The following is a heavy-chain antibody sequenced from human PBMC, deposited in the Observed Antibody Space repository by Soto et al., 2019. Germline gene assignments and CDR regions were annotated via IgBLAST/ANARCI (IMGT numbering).Heavy chain of an antibody. CDR3: VRDLLGSGGHFDY. CDR2: IWYDGSNT. J-gene: IGHJ4*02. Sequence: GGSLRLCCAASGFIFSSFGMHWVRQAPGKGLEWVAHIWYDGSNTYYADSVKGRFTISRDNSRNTVYLQMNSLRAEDAAVYHCVRDLLGSGGHFDYWGQGTLVTVS. V-gene: IGHV3-33*01. D-gene: IGHD7-27*01. CDR1: GFIFSSFG.